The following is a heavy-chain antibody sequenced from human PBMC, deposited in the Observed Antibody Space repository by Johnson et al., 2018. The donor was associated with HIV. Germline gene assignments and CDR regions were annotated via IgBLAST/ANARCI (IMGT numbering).Heavy chain of an antibody. V-gene: IGHV3-30*02. CDR2: IRYDGNNK. D-gene: IGHD2-15*01. CDR1: GFTLDDYG. J-gene: IGHJ3*01. CDR3: ARDRGGSGGTCPDAFDF. Sequence: QVQLVESGGGVVRPGGSLRLSCAASGFTLDDYGMSWVRQAPGKGLEWVAFIRYDGNNKYYADSVKGRFTISRDNSKNTLYLQMNSLSAEDTAVFSCARDRGGSGGTCPDAFDFWGQGTMVTVSS.